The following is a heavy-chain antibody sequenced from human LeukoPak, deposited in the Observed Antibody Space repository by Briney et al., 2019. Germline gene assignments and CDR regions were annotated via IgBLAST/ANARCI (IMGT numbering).Heavy chain of an antibody. Sequence: GGSLRLSCAASGFTFSSYEMHWVRQAPGKGLEWVSYISSSGSTTYYADSVKGRFTISRDNAKNSLYLQMNSLRAEDTAVYYCASLGPSFDYWGQGTLVTVSS. CDR1: GFTFSSYE. J-gene: IGHJ4*02. CDR3: ASLGPSFDY. CDR2: ISSSGSTT. V-gene: IGHV3-48*03.